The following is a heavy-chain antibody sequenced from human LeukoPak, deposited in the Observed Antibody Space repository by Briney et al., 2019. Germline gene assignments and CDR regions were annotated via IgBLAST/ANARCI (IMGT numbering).Heavy chain of an antibody. V-gene: IGHV3-21*01. D-gene: IGHD3-22*01. CDR1: GFTFSSYS. J-gene: IGHJ4*02. CDR3: ASGGLSGGYYSFDF. Sequence: GGSLRLSCAASGFTFSSYSMNWVRQAPGKGLEWVSSISSSSSYIYYADSVKGRFTISRDNAKNSLYLQMNSLRAEDTAVYYCASGGLSGGYYSFDFWGQGTLVTVSS. CDR2: ISSSSSYI.